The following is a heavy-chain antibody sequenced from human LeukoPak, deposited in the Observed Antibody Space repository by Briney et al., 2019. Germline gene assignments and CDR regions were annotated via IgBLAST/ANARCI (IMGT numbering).Heavy chain of an antibody. Sequence: KPSETLSLTCTVSGASISSYYWTWIRQPPGKELEWIGYIYYSGSTNYNPSLKSRVTISIDMSRNQFSLKLSPLTAADAAVYYCASRPYTYGYFDNWGPGTLVTVSS. CDR3: ASRPYTYGYFDN. D-gene: IGHD2-2*02. J-gene: IGHJ4*02. CDR2: IYYSGST. V-gene: IGHV4-59*12. CDR1: GASISSYY.